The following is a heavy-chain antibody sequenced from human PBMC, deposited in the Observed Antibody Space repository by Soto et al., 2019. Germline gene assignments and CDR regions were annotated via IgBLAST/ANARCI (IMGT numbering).Heavy chain of an antibody. J-gene: IGHJ4*02. CDR2: IYPGDSDT. CDR3: QCGYSGPDVG. V-gene: IGHV5-51*01. Sequence: PGGSLTLSCAAAGFTFSSYGMHWVRQMPGKGLEWMGIIYPGDSDTRYSPSFQGRVTISADKSISTAYLQWSSLKASDTAMYYCQCGYSGPDVGWGQGTLVTVSS. CDR1: GFTFSSYG. D-gene: IGHD5-12*01.